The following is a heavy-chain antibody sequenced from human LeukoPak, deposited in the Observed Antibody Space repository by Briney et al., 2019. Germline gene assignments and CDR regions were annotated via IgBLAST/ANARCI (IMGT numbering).Heavy chain of an antibody. Sequence: PGGSLRLSCAASGFTFSSYAMSWVRQAPGKGLEWASAISGSGGSTYYADSVKGRFTISRDDAKNSLYLQMNSQRVEDTAVYYCARENFMATSGTTFDIWGQGTMVSVSS. J-gene: IGHJ3*02. V-gene: IGHV3-23*01. D-gene: IGHD1-1*01. CDR1: GFTFSSYA. CDR3: ARENFMATSGTTFDI. CDR2: ISGSGGST.